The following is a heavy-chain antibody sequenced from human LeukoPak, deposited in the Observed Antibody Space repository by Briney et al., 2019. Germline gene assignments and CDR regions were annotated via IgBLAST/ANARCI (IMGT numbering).Heavy chain of an antibody. J-gene: IGHJ4*02. CDR2: IYHSGNT. CDR1: GGSISGYY. V-gene: IGHV4-4*09. Sequence: SETLSLTCTVSGGSISGYYWSWIRQPPGKGLEWIGYIYHSGNTNCSPSLESRVTMSVDESKNQFSLRVHFVSAADTAVYYCASTRRAAVAGRFDSWGQGTLVTVSS. D-gene: IGHD6-19*01. CDR3: ASTRRAAVAGRFDS.